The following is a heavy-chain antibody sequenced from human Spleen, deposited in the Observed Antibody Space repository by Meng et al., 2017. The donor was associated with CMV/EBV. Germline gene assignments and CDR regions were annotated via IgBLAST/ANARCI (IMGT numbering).Heavy chain of an antibody. J-gene: IGHJ4*02. CDR1: GYTFTSYD. D-gene: IGHD2-21*01. CDR2: MNPNSGNT. Sequence: ASVKVSCKASGYTFTSYDINWVRQATGQGLEWMGWMNPNSGNTGYAQKFQGRVTMTRNTSISTAYMELSSLRSEDTAVYYCARVDNDDPVAPYYFDYWGQGTLVTVSS. CDR3: ARVDNDDPVAPYYFDY. V-gene: IGHV1-8*01.